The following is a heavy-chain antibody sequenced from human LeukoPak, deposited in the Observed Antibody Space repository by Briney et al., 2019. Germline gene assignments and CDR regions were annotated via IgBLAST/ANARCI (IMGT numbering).Heavy chain of an antibody. CDR2: IYYSGST. J-gene: IGHJ1*01. V-gene: IGHV4-59*01. Sequence: SETLSLTCTGSGGSISSYYWSWIRQPPGKGLEWIGYIYYSGSTNYNPSLKSRVTISVDTSKNQFSLKLSSVTAADTAVYYCARGVAAAPEYFQHWGQGTLVTVSS. CDR1: GGSISSYY. CDR3: ARGVAAAPEYFQH. D-gene: IGHD6-13*01.